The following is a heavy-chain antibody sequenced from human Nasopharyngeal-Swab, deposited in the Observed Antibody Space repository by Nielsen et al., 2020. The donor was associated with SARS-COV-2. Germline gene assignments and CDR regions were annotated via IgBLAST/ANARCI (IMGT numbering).Heavy chain of an antibody. CDR1: GGSVSSGSYY. V-gene: IGHV4-39*07. Sequence: SETLSLTCTVSGGSVSSGSYYWSWIRQPPGKGLEWIGEINHSGSTNYNPSLKSRVTISVDTSKNQFSPKLSSVTAADTAVYYCARGGIPTGDLPTGYYFDYWGQGTLVTVSS. CDR3: ARGGIPTGDLPTGYYFDY. CDR2: INHSGST. D-gene: IGHD7-27*01. J-gene: IGHJ4*02.